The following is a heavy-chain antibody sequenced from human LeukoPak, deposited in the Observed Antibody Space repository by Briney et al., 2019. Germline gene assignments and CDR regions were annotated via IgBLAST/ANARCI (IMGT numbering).Heavy chain of an antibody. V-gene: IGHV1-69*13. CDR1: GGTFSNYG. D-gene: IGHD3-22*01. CDR3: ARKWGYDTSGYYYSY. CDR2: IIPVFGTA. J-gene: IGHJ4*02. Sequence: GASVKVSCTASGGTFSNYGISWVRQAPGQGLEWMGGIIPVFGTANYAQKFQGRVTITVDESTSTACMELSSLRSEDTAVYYCARKWGYDTSGYYYSYWGQGTLVTVSS.